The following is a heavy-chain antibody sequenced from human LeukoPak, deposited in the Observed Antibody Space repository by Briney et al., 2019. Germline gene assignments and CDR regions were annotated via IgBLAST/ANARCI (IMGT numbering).Heavy chain of an antibody. D-gene: IGHD6-19*01. Sequence: SETLSLTCTVSGGSISSYYWSWIRQPAGKGLEWIGRIYTSGSTSYNPSLKSRVTISMDKSKNQFSLKLRSVTAADTAMYYCAKMGGSAPYFFDYWGQGTLATVSA. CDR1: GGSISSYY. J-gene: IGHJ4*02. CDR2: IYTSGST. CDR3: AKMGGSAPYFFDY. V-gene: IGHV4-4*07.